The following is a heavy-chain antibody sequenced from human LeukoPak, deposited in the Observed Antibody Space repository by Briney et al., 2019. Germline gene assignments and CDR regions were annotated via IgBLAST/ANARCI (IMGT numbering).Heavy chain of an antibody. Sequence: ASVKVSCKASGYSFSTYGISWVRQAPGQGLEWVGWVSPYNGNTNYAQKIQGRVTMTTDTSTSTAYMELRSLESDDTAVYYYAREYDTSGYYPYYFDYWGQGTLVTVSS. V-gene: IGHV1-18*01. J-gene: IGHJ4*02. CDR2: VSPYNGNT. D-gene: IGHD3-22*01. CDR1: GYSFSTYG. CDR3: AREYDTSGYYPYYFDY.